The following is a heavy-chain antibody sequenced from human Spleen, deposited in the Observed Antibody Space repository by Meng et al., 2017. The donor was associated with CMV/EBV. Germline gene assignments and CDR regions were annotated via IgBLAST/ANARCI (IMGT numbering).Heavy chain of an antibody. D-gene: IGHD3/OR15-3a*01. Sequence: GESLKISCAASGFTFNTYAMNWVRQAPGKGLEWVSSISSSSSYIYYADSVKGRFTISRDNAKNSLCLQMSSLRAEDTAVYYCARDLGDWDSYYYYGMDVWGQGTTVTVSS. CDR3: ARDLGDWDSYYYYGMDV. V-gene: IGHV3-21*01. CDR1: GFTFNTYA. J-gene: IGHJ6*02. CDR2: ISSSSSYI.